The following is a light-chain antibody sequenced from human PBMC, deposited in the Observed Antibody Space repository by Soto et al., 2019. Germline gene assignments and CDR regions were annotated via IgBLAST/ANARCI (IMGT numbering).Light chain of an antibody. CDR2: GAS. CDR3: QQYGSSPLT. Sequence: EIVLTQSPGTLSLSPGERATLSCRASQSVSSSYLAWYQQKPGQAPRLLIYGASIRATGIPDMFSGSGSGTDFTLTIRRLEPEDFAVYYCQQYGSSPLTFGGGTKVEIK. J-gene: IGKJ4*01. V-gene: IGKV3-20*01. CDR1: QSVSSSY.